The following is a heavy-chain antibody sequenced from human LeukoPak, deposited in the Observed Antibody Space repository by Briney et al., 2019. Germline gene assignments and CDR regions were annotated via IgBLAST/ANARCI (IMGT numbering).Heavy chain of an antibody. Sequence: GGSLRLSCAASGFTVSSNYMSWVRQAPGKGLEWVSVIYSGGSTYHADSVKGRFTISRDNSKNTLYLQMNSLRAEDTAAYYCARGEPPVMSYLNYDFWSGGDYYFDYWGQGTLVTVSS. V-gene: IGHV3-53*01. CDR2: IYSGGST. CDR1: GFTVSSNY. CDR3: ARGEPPVMSYLNYDFWSGGDYYFDY. J-gene: IGHJ4*02. D-gene: IGHD3-3*01.